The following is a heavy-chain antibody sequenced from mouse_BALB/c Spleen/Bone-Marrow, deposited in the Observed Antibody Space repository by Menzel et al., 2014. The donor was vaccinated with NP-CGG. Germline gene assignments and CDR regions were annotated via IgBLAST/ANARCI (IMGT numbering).Heavy chain of an antibody. CDR2: IWSGGST. J-gene: IGHJ4*01. CDR1: GFSLTSYG. V-gene: IGHV2-2*02. D-gene: IGHD2-4*01. Sequence: VQPQQSGPGLVQPSQSLSITCTVSGFSLTSYGVHWVRQSPGKGLEWLGVIWSGGSTDYNAAFISRLSISKDNSKSQVFFKMNSLQANDTAIYYCARKRGYDYDYAMDYWGQGTSVTVSS. CDR3: ARKRGYDYDYAMDY.